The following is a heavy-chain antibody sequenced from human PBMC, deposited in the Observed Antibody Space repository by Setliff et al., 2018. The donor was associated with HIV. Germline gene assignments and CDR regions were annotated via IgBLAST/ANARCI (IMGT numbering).Heavy chain of an antibody. CDR2: IYYSGST. V-gene: IGHV4-59*01. CDR3: ARGGGPYGDPTGEYYYMDV. D-gene: IGHD4-17*01. J-gene: IGHJ6*03. CDR1: GDSISNYH. Sequence: SETLSLTCSVSGDSISNYHWSWIRQPPGKGLEWIGYIYYSGSTNYSPSLKSRVTISVDTSKNQFSLKLSSVTAADTAVYYCARGGGPYGDPTGEYYYMDVWGKGTTVTVSS.